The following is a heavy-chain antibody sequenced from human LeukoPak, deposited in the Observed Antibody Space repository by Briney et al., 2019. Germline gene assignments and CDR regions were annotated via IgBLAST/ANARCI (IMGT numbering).Heavy chain of an antibody. J-gene: IGHJ4*02. V-gene: IGHV3-30*18. CDR1: GFTFSSYG. Sequence: GRSLRLSCAASGFTFSSYGMHWVRQAPGKGLEWVAVISYDGSNKYYADSVKGRFTISRDNSKNTLYLQMNSLRAEDTAVYYCAKPGGGIQLWLFDYWGQGTLVTVSS. D-gene: IGHD5-18*01. CDR3: AKPGGGIQLWLFDY. CDR2: ISYDGSNK.